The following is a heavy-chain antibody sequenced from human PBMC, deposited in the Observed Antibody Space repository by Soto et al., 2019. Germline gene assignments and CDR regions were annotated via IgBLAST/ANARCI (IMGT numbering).Heavy chain of an antibody. Sequence: EASVKVSCKASGYTFTSYGIHWVRQAPGQRLEWMGWINAANGDTKYSPKFQGRVTITRDTSASTAYMELSSLRSEDTAVYYCARLDSSGSASYYYYGMDVWGQGTTVTVSS. D-gene: IGHD3-22*01. J-gene: IGHJ6*02. CDR3: ARLDSSGSASYYYYGMDV. V-gene: IGHV1-3*01. CDR1: GYTFTSYG. CDR2: INAANGDT.